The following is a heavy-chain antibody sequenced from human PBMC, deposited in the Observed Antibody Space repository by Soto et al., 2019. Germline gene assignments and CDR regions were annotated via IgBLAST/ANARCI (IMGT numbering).Heavy chain of an antibody. CDR2: VYYSENT. Sequence: SDTLSLTFTVSGPSISSSTYYWGWIRQPPGKGLEWIGSVYYSENTYYKTYLKSRDTISIDTSKNQYYLKQTSVTAAYTAMYYCARPQFSGTYHDTFNIWGQGTMVT. CDR3: ARPQFSGTYHDTFNI. D-gene: IGHD1-26*01. V-gene: IGHV4-39*01. CDR1: GPSISSSTYY. J-gene: IGHJ3*02.